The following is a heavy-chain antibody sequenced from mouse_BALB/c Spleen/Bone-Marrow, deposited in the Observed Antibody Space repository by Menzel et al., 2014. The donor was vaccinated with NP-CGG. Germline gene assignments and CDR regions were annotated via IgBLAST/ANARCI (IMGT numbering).Heavy chain of an antibody. V-gene: IGHV1-69*02. D-gene: IGHD1-1*01. CDR1: GYTFTSYW. J-gene: IGHJ2*01. CDR3: TREGYYGSSYVDY. CDR2: IYPSGSYT. Sequence: QVQLQQPGAELVRPGASVKLSCKASGYTFTSYWINWVKQRPGQGLEWIGNIYPSGSYTNYNQKFKDKATLTVDKSSSTAYMQLSSPTSEDSAVYYCTREGYYGSSYVDYWGQGTTLTVPS.